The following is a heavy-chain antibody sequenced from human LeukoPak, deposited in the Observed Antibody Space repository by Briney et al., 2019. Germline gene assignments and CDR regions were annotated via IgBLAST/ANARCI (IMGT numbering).Heavy chain of an antibody. J-gene: IGHJ4*02. CDR3: ARAPDVATTDY. CDR2: ISAYNGNT. D-gene: IGHD1-26*01. CDR1: GYTFTSYG. Sequence: GASGKVSCKAAGYTFTSYGISWVRQAPGQGLEWMGWISAYNGNTNYAQKLQGRVTMTTDTSTSTAYMELRSLRSDDTAVYYCARAPDVATTDYWGQGTLVTVSS. V-gene: IGHV1-18*01.